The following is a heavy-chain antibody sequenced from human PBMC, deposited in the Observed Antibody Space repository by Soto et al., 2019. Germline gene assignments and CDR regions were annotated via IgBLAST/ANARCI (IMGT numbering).Heavy chain of an antibody. Sequence: EVHLLESGGTLVQPGGSLRLSCAASGFDFSTYAMTWVRQAPGKGLEWVSGIINSGATTYYADSVKGRFTISRDNSRNTLYLQMNSLRVDDTAMYYCAKDWPGMSSVTSDFWGQGTLVTVSS. CDR3: AKDWPGMSSVTSDF. CDR1: GFDFSTYA. D-gene: IGHD4-17*01. V-gene: IGHV3-23*01. CDR2: IINSGATT. J-gene: IGHJ4*02.